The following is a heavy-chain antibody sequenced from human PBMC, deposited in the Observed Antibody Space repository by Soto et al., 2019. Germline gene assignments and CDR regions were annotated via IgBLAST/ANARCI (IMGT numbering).Heavy chain of an antibody. CDR2: SRNKDSSYNT. Sequence: PGGSLRLSCAASGFTFSAHYMDWVRQAPEKGLEWVGRSRNKDSSYNTEYAASVKGRFTLSRDDSKSSLYLQMNSLKTEDTAVYYCTINYYDTSGYSIDIWGQGTMVTVSS. CDR1: GFTFSAHY. V-gene: IGHV3-72*01. CDR3: TINYYDTSGYSIDI. D-gene: IGHD3-22*01. J-gene: IGHJ3*02.